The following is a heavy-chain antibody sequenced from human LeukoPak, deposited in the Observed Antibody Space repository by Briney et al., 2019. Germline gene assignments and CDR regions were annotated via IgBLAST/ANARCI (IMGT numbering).Heavy chain of an antibody. V-gene: IGHV3-23*01. J-gene: IGHJ5*02. D-gene: IGHD6-6*01. CDR3: AKGIAARAYNCCDP. CDR2: VSGSEGST. Sequence: PGGSLRLSCAASGFTFSRQAMTWGRQAPGTRLQKSSGVSGSEGSTYYVYPVKGRVTSSRDNSKNPLYLQMNSLRADDTAVYYCAKGIAARAYNCCDPWGQGTLVTVS. CDR1: GFTFSRQA.